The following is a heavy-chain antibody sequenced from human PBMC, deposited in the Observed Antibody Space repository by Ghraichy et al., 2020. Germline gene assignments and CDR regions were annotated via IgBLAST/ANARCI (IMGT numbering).Heavy chain of an antibody. CDR3: ARAVVVVAATRGYYYYYGMDV. D-gene: IGHD2-15*01. V-gene: IGHV6-1*01. CDR2: TYYRSKWYN. CDR1: GDSVSSNSAA. Sequence: SQTLSLTCAISGDSVSSNSAAWNWIRQSPSRGLEWLGRTYYRSKWYNDYALSVKSRITINPDTSKNQFSLQLNSVTPEDTAVYYCARAVVVVAATRGYYYYYGMDVWGQGTTVTVSS. J-gene: IGHJ6*02.